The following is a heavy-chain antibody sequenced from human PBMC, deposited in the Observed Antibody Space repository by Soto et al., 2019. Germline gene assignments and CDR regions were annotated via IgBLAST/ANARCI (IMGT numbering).Heavy chain of an antibody. CDR3: ARDRAVAATHYYYYGMDI. CDR1: GFTFSSYA. J-gene: IGHJ6*02. V-gene: IGHV3-30-3*01. Sequence: QVQLVESGGGVVQPGRSLRLSCAASGFTFSSYAMHWVRQAPGKGLEWVAVISYDGSNKYYADSVKGRFTISRDNSKNTLYLQMNSLRAEDTAVYYCARDRAVAATHYYYYGMDIWGQGTTVTVSS. CDR2: ISYDGSNK. D-gene: IGHD2-15*01.